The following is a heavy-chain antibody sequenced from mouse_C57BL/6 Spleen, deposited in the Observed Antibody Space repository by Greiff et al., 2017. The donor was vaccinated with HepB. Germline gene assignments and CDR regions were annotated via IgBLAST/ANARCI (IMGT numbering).Heavy chain of an antibody. CDR2: IWTGGGT. CDR3: AIYYGSSPGYFDY. J-gene: IGHJ2*01. V-gene: IGHV2-9-1*01. Sequence: VKLMESGPGLVAPSQSLSITCTVSGFSLTSYAISWVRQPPGKGLEWLGVIWTGGGTNYNSALKSRLSISQDNSKSQVFLKMNSLQTDDTARYYCAIYYGSSPGYFDYWGQGTTLTVSS. CDR1: GFSLTSYA. D-gene: IGHD1-1*01.